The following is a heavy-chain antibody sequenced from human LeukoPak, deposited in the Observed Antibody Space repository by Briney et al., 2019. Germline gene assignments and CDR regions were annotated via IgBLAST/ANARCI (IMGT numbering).Heavy chain of an antibody. D-gene: IGHD4-11*01. CDR2: LRSDGTTQ. V-gene: IGHV3-30*02. Sequence: PGGSLRLSCATSGFIFNNYGMHWVRQAPGKGLEWVAFLRSDGTTQYYADSVKGRFTISRDNSKNTLYLQMNSLRTEDTALYYCAKERTAVVLLDYWGQGTLVTVSS. CDR1: GFIFNNYG. J-gene: IGHJ4*02. CDR3: AKERTAVVLLDY.